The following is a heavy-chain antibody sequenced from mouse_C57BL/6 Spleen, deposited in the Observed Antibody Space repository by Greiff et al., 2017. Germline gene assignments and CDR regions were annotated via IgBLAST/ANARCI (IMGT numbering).Heavy chain of an antibody. CDR1: GYTFTSYD. V-gene: IGHV1-85*01. CDR3: TRWRTAKLGFDY. D-gene: IGHD4-1*01. J-gene: IGHJ2*01. CDR2: IYPRDGST. Sequence: QVQLQQSGPELVKPGASVKLSCKASGYTFTSYDIHWVKQRPGQGLEWIGRIYPRDGSTKYNEKFKGKATLTVDTSSSKAYMELHSLTSAYSAVYFCTRWRTAKLGFDYWGQGTTLTVSA.